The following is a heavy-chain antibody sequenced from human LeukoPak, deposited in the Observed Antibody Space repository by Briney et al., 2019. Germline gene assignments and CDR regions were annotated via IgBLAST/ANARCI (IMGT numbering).Heavy chain of an antibody. V-gene: IGHV3-23*01. CDR1: GFTFGTFW. CDR3: AKDFTAMGN. J-gene: IGHJ4*02. Sequence: PGGSLRLSCAASGFTFGTFWMTWVRQAPGKGLEWVSAISGSGGSTYYADSVKGRFTISRDNSKNTLYLQMNSLRAEDTAVYYCAKDFTAMGNWGQGTLVTVSS. CDR2: ISGSGGST. D-gene: IGHD5-18*01.